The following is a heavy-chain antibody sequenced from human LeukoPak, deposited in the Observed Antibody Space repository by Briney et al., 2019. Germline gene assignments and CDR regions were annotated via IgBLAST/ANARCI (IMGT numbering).Heavy chain of an antibody. Sequence: GGSLRLSCAASGFTLTDQYMDWVRQAPGKGLEWIGRSRNKANSHSSEYAASVKGRFTISRDGSGNLMYPQMNSLKIDDTAVYFCARDGGERGNSAFDVWGQGTEVTVSS. V-gene: IGHV3-72*01. CDR1: GFTLTDQY. CDR2: SRNKANSHSS. J-gene: IGHJ3*01. D-gene: IGHD3-16*01. CDR3: ARDGGERGNSAFDV.